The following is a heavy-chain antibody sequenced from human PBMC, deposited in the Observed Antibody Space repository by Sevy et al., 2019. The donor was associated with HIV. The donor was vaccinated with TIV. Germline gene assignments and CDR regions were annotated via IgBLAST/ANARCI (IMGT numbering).Heavy chain of an antibody. J-gene: IGHJ4*02. D-gene: IGHD3-22*01. CDR3: ARSTGRYYDSSGYYDKDY. CDR2: IYYSGST. V-gene: IGHV4-31*03. CDR1: GGSISSGGYY. Sequence: SETLSLTCTVSGGSISSGGYYWSWIRQHPGKGLEWIGYIYYSGSTYYNPSLKSRVTISVDTSKNQFSPKLSSVTAADTAVYYCARSTGRYYDSSGYYDKDYWGQGTLVTVSS.